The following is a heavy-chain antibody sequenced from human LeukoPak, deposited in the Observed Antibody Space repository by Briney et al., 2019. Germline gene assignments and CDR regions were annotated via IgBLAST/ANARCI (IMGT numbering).Heavy chain of an antibody. V-gene: IGHV3-11*06. CDR1: GFTFSDYY. Sequence: GGSLRLSCAASGFTFSDYYMSWIRQAPGKGLEWVSSISPSSSYIHYADSAKGRFTISRDDAKNSLYLQMSSLRAEDTAVYYCARVVTYYSDSGYALDFWGQGALVTVSA. J-gene: IGHJ4*02. CDR2: ISPSSSYI. D-gene: IGHD3-22*01. CDR3: ARVVTYYSDSGYALDF.